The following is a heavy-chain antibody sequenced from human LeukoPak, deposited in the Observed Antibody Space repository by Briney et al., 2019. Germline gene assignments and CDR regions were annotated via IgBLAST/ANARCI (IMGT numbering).Heavy chain of an antibody. CDR3: ARDLCGGDCYSFDY. Sequence: PGGSLRLSCAASGFTFSSYGMHGVRQAPGKGLEWVAVISYDGSNKYYADSVKGRFTISRDNSKNTLYLQMDSLRAEDTAVYYCARDLCGGDCYSFDYWGQGTLVTVSS. D-gene: IGHD2-21*02. CDR1: GFTFSSYG. V-gene: IGHV3-30*03. CDR2: ISYDGSNK. J-gene: IGHJ4*02.